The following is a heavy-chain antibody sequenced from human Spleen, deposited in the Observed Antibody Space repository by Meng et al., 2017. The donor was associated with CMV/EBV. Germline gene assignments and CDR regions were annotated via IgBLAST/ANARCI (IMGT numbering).Heavy chain of an antibody. V-gene: IGHV4-31*03. D-gene: IGHD2-2*02. CDR3: ARGYCSSTSCYTGYYYYGMDV. J-gene: IGHJ6*02. CDR1: GGSISSGGYY. CDR2: IYYSGST. Sequence: SETLSLTCTVSGGSISSGGYYWSWIRQHPGKGLEWIGYIYYSGSTYYNPSLKSRVTISVDTSKNQFSLKLSSVTAADPAVYYCARGYCSSTSCYTGYYYYGMDVWGQGTTVTVSS.